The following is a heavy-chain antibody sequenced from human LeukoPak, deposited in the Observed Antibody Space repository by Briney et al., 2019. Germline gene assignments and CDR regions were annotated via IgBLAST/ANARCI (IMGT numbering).Heavy chain of an antibody. D-gene: IGHD6-13*01. J-gene: IGHJ4*02. V-gene: IGHV4-34*01. CDR3: ARGMTAAGTNFDY. Sequence: PSETLSLTCAVYGGSFSGYYWSWIRQPPGKGLEWIGEINHSGSTNHNPSLKSRVTISVDTSKNQFSLKLSSVTAADTAVYYCARGMTAAGTNFDYWGQGTLVTVSS. CDR1: GGSFSGYY. CDR2: INHSGST.